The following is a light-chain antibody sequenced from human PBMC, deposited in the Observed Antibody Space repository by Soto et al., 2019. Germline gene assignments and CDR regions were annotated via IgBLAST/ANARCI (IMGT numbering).Light chain of an antibody. CDR3: QQYNSYSPLT. V-gene: IGKV1-5*01. CDR1: QSISSW. Sequence: DIQMTQSPSSLSASVGDRVTITCRASQSISSWLAWYQQKPRKAPKLLIFDAFSLESGVPSRFSGSRSGTEFTLTISSLQPDDYATYYCQQYNSYSPLTFGGGTKVDIK. J-gene: IGKJ4*01. CDR2: DAF.